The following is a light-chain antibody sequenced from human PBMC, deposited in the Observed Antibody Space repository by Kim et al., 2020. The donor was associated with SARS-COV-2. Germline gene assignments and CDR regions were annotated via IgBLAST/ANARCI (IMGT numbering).Light chain of an antibody. Sequence: PGKTARITGGGNNIGSKRVHWYQQKPGQAPVLVIYYDSDRPSGIPERFSGSNSGNTATLTISRVEAGDEADYYCQVWDSSSDHWVFGGGTQLTVL. V-gene: IGLV3-21*04. CDR2: YDS. CDR3: QVWDSSSDHWV. J-gene: IGLJ3*02. CDR1: NIGSKR.